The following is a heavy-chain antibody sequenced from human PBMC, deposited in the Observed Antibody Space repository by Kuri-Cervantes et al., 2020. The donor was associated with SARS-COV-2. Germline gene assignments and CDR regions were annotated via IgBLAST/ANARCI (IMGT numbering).Heavy chain of an antibody. CDR2: INPNSGGT. J-gene: IGHJ6*03. V-gene: IGHV1-2*02. CDR1: GYTFTGYY. CDR3: ARRVQSAVTTDPYYYYYMDV. D-gene: IGHD4-17*01. Sequence: ASVKVSCKASGYTFTGYYMHWVRQAPGQGLEWMGWINPNSGGTNYAQRFQGRVTMSMDTSTSTVFMESTNLTSDDTAVYYCARRVQSAVTTDPYYYYYMDVWGKGTTVTVSS.